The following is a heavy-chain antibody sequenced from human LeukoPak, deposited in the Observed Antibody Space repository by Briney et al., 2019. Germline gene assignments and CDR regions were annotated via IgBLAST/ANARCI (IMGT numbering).Heavy chain of an antibody. V-gene: IGHV3-7*03. CDR2: IDKDGSEK. J-gene: IGHJ4*02. CDR1: GFTFSNYW. CDR3: AKDRLYGDYGGY. Sequence: GGSLRLSCAASGFTFSNYWMSWVRQAPGKGPEWVAKIDKDGSEKYSVDSVRGRFTISRDNSKNTLYLQMNSLRAEDTAVYYCAKDRLYGDYGGYWGQGTLVTVSS. D-gene: IGHD4-17*01.